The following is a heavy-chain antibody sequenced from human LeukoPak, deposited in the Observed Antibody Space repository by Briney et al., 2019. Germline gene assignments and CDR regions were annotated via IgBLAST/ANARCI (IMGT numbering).Heavy chain of an antibody. V-gene: IGHV1-3*01. CDR2: INAGNGNT. CDR3: ARDYYGSGSYDVYSWFDP. Sequence: ASVKVSCKASGYTFTSYAMHWVRQAPGQRLEWMGWINAGNGNTKYSQKFQGRVTITSDTSASTAYMELSSLRSEDTAVYYCARDYYGSGSYDVYSWFDPWGQGTLVTVSS. CDR1: GYTFTSYA. D-gene: IGHD3-10*01. J-gene: IGHJ5*02.